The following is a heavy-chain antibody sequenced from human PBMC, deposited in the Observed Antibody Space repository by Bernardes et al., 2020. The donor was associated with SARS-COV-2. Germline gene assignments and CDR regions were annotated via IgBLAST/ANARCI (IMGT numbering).Heavy chain of an antibody. CDR3: AGLGRAVGFGEGYYFDF. CDR1: GYRFTSSW. J-gene: IGHJ4*02. CDR2: ISTGDSDT. D-gene: IGHD3-10*01. V-gene: IGHV5-51*01. Sequence: KGSCKGSGYRFTSSWIGWVRQMPGKGLEWMGIISTGDSDTRYSPSFQGRVTISADKSINTAYLHWSSLKTSDTAMYYCAGLGRAVGFGEGYYFDFWGQGTLVTVSS.